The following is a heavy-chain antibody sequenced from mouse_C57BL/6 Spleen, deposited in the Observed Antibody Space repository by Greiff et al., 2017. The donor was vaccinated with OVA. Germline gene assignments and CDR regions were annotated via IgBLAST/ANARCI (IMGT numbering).Heavy chain of an antibody. Sequence: EVQLQQSGPELVKPGASVKISCKASGYTFTDYYMNWVQQSHGKSLEWIGDINPNNGGTSYNQKFKGKATLTVDKSSSTAYMELRSLTSEDSAVYDCARMERRPYAMDYWGQGTSVTVSS. V-gene: IGHV1-26*01. CDR3: ARMERRPYAMDY. J-gene: IGHJ4*01. CDR2: INPNNGGT. CDR1: GYTFTDYY.